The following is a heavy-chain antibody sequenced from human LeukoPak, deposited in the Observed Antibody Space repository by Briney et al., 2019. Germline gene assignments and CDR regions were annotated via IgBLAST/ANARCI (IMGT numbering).Heavy chain of an antibody. CDR3: ARPYTLDSGSYQPYYYYYMDV. Sequence: GGSLRLSCAASGFTFSSYSMNWVRQAPGKGLEWVSYISSSSSTIYYADSVRGRFTISRDNAKNSLYLQMNSLRAEDTAVYYCARPYTLDSGSYQPYYYYYMDVWGKGTTVTVSS. CDR1: GFTFSSYS. V-gene: IGHV3-48*01. D-gene: IGHD1-26*01. CDR2: ISSSSSTI. J-gene: IGHJ6*03.